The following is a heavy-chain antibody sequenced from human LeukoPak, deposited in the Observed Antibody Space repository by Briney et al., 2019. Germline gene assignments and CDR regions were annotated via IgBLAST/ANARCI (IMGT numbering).Heavy chain of an antibody. J-gene: IGHJ4*02. CDR1: GLTFINYW. CDR3: ARVEYSGNGNLY. Sequence: GGSLRLSCAGSGLTFINYWMTWVRQVPGKGLEWVANINRDGSGKYYLPSVRGRFTVSKDDAKDSLYLQMDSLRPEDTAIYYCARVEYSGNGNLYWGQGTLVTVSS. D-gene: IGHD1-26*01. CDR2: INRDGSGK. V-gene: IGHV3-7*03.